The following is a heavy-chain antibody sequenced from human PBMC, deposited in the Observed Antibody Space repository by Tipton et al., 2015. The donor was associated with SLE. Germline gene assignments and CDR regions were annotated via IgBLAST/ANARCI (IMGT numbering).Heavy chain of an antibody. CDR1: GGSISSSSYY. Sequence: TLSLTCTVSGGSISSSSYYWGWIRQPPGKGLEWIGSIYYSGSTNYNPSLKSRVTISVDTSKNQFSLKLSSVTAADTAVYYCRLITITSLFDYWGQGTLVTVSS. D-gene: IGHD3-16*01. V-gene: IGHV4-39*07. J-gene: IGHJ4*02. CDR3: RLITITSLFDY. CDR2: IYYSGST.